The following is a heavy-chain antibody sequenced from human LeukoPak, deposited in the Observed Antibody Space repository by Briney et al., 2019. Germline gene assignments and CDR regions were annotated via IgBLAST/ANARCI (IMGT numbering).Heavy chain of an antibody. CDR2: IYYSGST. D-gene: IGHD3-10*01. CDR1: GGSISNYY. Sequence: SETLSLTCTVSGGSISNYYWSWIRQPPGKGLEWIGYIYYSGSTYYNPSLKSRVSISVDTSKNQFSLKLSSVTAADTAVYYCARDARVQKWFGELLKTTTYYFDYWGQGTLVTVSS. J-gene: IGHJ4*02. CDR3: ARDARVQKWFGELLKTTTYYFDY. V-gene: IGHV4-59*12.